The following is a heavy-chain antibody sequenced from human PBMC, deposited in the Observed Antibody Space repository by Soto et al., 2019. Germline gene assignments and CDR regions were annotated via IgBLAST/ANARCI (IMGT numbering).Heavy chain of an antibody. Sequence: SVKVSFKASGGTFSSYAISWLRQAPGQGLEWMGGIIPIFGTANYAQKFQGRVTITADESTSTAYMELSSLRSEDTAVYYCASRRDYGDYVVVDYWGQGTLVTVSS. CDR2: IIPIFGTA. CDR1: GGTFSSYA. J-gene: IGHJ4*02. V-gene: IGHV1-69*13. D-gene: IGHD4-17*01. CDR3: ASRRDYGDYVVVDY.